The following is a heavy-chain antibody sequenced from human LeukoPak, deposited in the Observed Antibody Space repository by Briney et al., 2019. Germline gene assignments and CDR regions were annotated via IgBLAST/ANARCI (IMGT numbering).Heavy chain of an antibody. CDR1: GGSISSGGYY. Sequence: SETLSLTCTVSGGSISSGGYYWSWIRQHPGKGLEWIGSIYYSGSTYYNPSLKSRLTISLDTSKNQFSLKLSSVTAADTAVYYCAGDYSSASYRFDYWGQGTLVTVSS. CDR2: IYYSGST. J-gene: IGHJ4*02. D-gene: IGHD3-10*01. CDR3: AGDYSSASYRFDY. V-gene: IGHV4-39*07.